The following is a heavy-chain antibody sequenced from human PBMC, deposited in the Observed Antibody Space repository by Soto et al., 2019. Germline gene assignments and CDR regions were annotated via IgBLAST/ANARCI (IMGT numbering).Heavy chain of an antibody. V-gene: IGHV3-7*01. CDR1: GFTFSTYW. D-gene: IGHD3-22*01. CDR3: ARGWGYFDSSGFPYLYTMDV. CDR2: IKEDGSEK. Sequence: GGSLRLSCAASGFTFSTYWMSWVRQAPGKGLEWVANIKEDGSEKYYVDSVEGRFTISRDNAKNSLYLQMTSLRAEDTALYYCARGWGYFDSSGFPYLYTMDVWGQGTTVTVSS. J-gene: IGHJ6*02.